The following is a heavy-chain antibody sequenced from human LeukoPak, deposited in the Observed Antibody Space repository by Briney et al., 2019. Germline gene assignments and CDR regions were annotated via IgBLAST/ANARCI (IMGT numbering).Heavy chain of an antibody. CDR3: TTDVWDIVVVPAPTRYYFDY. D-gene: IGHD2-2*01. J-gene: IGHJ4*02. V-gene: IGHV3-15*01. CDR2: IKSKTDGGTT. Sequence: GGSLRLSCAASGFTFSNAWMSWVRQAPGKGLEWVGRIKSKTDGGTTDYAAPVKGRFTISRGDSKNTLYLQMNSLKTEDTAVYYCTTDVWDIVVVPAPTRYYFDYWGQGTLVTVSS. CDR1: GFTFSNAW.